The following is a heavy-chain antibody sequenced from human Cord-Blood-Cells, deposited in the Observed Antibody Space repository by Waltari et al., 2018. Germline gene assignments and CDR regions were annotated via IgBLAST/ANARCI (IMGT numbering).Heavy chain of an antibody. J-gene: IGHJ2*01. V-gene: IGHV1-3*01. CDR1: GYTFTSYA. D-gene: IGHD2-21*02. Sequence: QVQLVQSGAEVKKPGASVKVSCKASGYTFTSYAMHWVRQAPGQRLEWMGWINAGKGNTKYSQKFQGRGTITRDTSASTAYMELSSLRSEDTAVYYCARGGNGGNSNWYFDLWGRGTLVTVSS. CDR2: INAGKGNT. CDR3: ARGGNGGNSNWYFDL.